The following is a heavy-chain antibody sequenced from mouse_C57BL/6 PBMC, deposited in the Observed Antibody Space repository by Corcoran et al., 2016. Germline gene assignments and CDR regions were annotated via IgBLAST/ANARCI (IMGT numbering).Heavy chain of an antibody. CDR2: INPNNGGT. CDR3: ARGEATYYFDY. Sequence: EVQLQQSGPELVKPGASVKISCKTSGYTFTDYYMNWVEQSHGKSLEWIGDINPNNGGTSYNQKFKGKATLTVDKSSSTAYMELRSLTSEDSAVYYCARGEATYYFDYWGQGTTLTVSS. V-gene: IGHV1-26*01. CDR1: GYTFTDYY. J-gene: IGHJ2*01. D-gene: IGHD3-2*02.